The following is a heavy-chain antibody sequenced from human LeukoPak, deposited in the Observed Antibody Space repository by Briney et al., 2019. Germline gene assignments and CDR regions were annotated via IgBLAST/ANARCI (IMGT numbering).Heavy chain of an antibody. V-gene: IGHV4-34*01. CDR3: ARRGATAWVRAEYFQH. Sequence: SETLSLTCAVYGGSFSGYYWSWIRQPPGKGLEWIGEINHSGSTNYNPSLKSRVTISVDASKNQFSLKLSSVTAADTAVYYCARRGATAWVRAEYFQHWGQGTLVTVSS. D-gene: IGHD3-10*01. CDR1: GGSFSGYY. CDR2: INHSGST. J-gene: IGHJ1*01.